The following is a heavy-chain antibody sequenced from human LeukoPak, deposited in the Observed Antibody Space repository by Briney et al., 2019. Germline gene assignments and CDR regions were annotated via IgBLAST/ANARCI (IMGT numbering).Heavy chain of an antibody. J-gene: IGHJ4*02. CDR1: GYTFTGYY. D-gene: IGHD4-23*01. CDR2: INPNSGGT. V-gene: IGHV1-2*02. CDR3: ATLGHYGGTYFDY. Sequence: GASVKVSCKASGYTFTGYYMHWVRQAPGQGLEWMGWINPNSGGTNYAQKFQGRVTMTRDTSISTAYMELSRLRSDDTAVYYCATLGHYGGTYFDYWGQGTLVTVSS.